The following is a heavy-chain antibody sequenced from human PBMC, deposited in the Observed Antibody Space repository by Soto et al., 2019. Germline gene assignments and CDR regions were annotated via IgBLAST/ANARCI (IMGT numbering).Heavy chain of an antibody. Sequence: GASVTVSCKASGYTFTSYGISWVRQAPGQGLEWMGWISAYNGNTNYAQKLQGRVTMTTDTSTSTAYMELRSLRSDDTAVYYCARDLWAVAGIRSYYYYYGMDAWGQGTTVTVS. CDR1: GYTFTSYG. J-gene: IGHJ6*02. CDR3: ARDLWAVAGIRSYYYYYGMDA. V-gene: IGHV1-18*01. CDR2: ISAYNGNT. D-gene: IGHD6-19*01.